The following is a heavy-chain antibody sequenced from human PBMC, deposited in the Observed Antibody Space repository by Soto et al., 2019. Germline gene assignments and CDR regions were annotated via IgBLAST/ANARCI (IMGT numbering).Heavy chain of an antibody. CDR1: GGSISSYY. CDR2: IYYSGST. Sequence: SETLSLTCTVSGGSISSYYWSWIRQPPGKGLEWIGYIYYSGSTNYNPSLKSRVTISVDTSKNQFSLKLSSVTAADTAVYYCARYGPRFDLLYVPPVYNWFDPWGQGTLVNVSS. V-gene: IGHV4-59*08. CDR3: ARYGPRFDLLYVPPVYNWFDP. J-gene: IGHJ5*02. D-gene: IGHD3-9*01.